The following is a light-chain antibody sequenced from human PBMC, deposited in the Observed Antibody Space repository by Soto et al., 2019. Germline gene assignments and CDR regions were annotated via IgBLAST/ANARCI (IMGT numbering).Light chain of an antibody. Sequence: ENVLTQSPGTLSLSPGETATLSCRSSHPLYHTFLAWFQQRPGQAPRLLVYGASRRATGISDRFRASGSGTNFTLTISRLDPADFAVYYCQQYGGSPRTFGQGTKVEMK. J-gene: IGKJ1*01. V-gene: IGKV3-20*01. CDR2: GAS. CDR3: QQYGGSPRT. CDR1: HPLYHTF.